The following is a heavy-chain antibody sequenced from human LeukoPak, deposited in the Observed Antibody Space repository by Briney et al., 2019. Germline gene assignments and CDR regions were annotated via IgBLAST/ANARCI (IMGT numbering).Heavy chain of an antibody. CDR2: INHSGST. CDR1: GGSFSDYY. V-gene: IGHV4-34*01. Sequence: SETLSLTCAVYGGSFSDYYWSWIRQPPGKGLEWIGEINHSGSTNYNPSLKSRVTISVDTSKNQFSLKLSSVTAADTAVYYCARHLWFGEFGYWGQGTLVTVSS. D-gene: IGHD3-10*01. J-gene: IGHJ4*02. CDR3: ARHLWFGEFGY.